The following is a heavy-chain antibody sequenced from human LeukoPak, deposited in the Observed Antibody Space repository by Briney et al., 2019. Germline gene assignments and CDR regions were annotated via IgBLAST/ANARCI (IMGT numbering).Heavy chain of an antibody. D-gene: IGHD2-2*01. CDR1: GFTFGDYA. CDR3: TRIVPYIVVVPAARGHMDV. CDR2: IRSKAYGGTT. V-gene: IGHV3-49*04. Sequence: GGSLRLSCTASGFTFGDYAMSWVRQAPGKGLEWVGFIRSKAYGGTTEYAASVKGRFTISRDDPKSIAYLQMNSLKTEDTAVYYCTRIVPYIVVVPAARGHMDVWGKGTTVTVSS. J-gene: IGHJ6*03.